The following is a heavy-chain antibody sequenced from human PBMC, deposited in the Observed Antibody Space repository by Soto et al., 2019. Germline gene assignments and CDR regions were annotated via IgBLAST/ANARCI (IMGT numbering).Heavy chain of an antibody. J-gene: IGHJ4*02. CDR3: AKAMDSIWGHFDY. CDR2: ISFDGTNK. Sequence: QVQLVESGGGVVQPGRSLRLSCAASGFSVSFYALHWVRQAPGKGLEWVAVISFDGTNKYFADSVRGRFTISRDNSTNTLYLQMHSLRAEDTAVYYCAKAMDSIWGHFDYWGQGILVAVSS. CDR1: GFSVSFYA. V-gene: IGHV3-30*14. D-gene: IGHD3-16*01.